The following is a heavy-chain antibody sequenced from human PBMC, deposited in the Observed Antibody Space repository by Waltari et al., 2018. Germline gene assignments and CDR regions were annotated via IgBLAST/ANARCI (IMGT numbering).Heavy chain of an antibody. CDR3: ARAAQGVVIGY. J-gene: IGHJ4*02. Sequence: QLRLQESGPGLVKPSETLSLTCTVSGGSISTYYWSWIRQPAGKGLEWIGRLYTTESTGYNPSLKNRVTMSVDTSKNQFSLKLSSVTAADTAVYYCARAAQGVVIGYWGQGILVTVSS. D-gene: IGHD2-15*01. CDR1: GGSISTYY. CDR2: LYTTEST. V-gene: IGHV4-4*07.